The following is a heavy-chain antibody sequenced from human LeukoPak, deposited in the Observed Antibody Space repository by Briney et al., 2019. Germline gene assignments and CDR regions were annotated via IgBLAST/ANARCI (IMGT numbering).Heavy chain of an antibody. Sequence: PSETLSHTCTVSGGSISSGDYYWSWIRQPPGKGLEWIGYIYYSGSTYYNPSLKSRVTISVDTSKNQFSLKLSSVTAADTAVYYCARVPDSSGYYYGAFDIWGQGTMVTVSS. CDR3: ARVPDSSGYYYGAFDI. V-gene: IGHV4-30-4*01. D-gene: IGHD3-22*01. CDR2: IYYSGST. CDR1: GGSISSGDYY. J-gene: IGHJ3*02.